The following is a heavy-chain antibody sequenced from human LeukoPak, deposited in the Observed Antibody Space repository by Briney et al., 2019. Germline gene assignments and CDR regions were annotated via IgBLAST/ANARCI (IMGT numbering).Heavy chain of an antibody. CDR3: ARDSGSEALDY. J-gene: IGHJ4*02. V-gene: IGHV3-21*01. CDR1: GFTFSSYS. CDR2: ISSSSYI. D-gene: IGHD6-25*01. Sequence: GGSLRLSCAASGFTFSSYSMNWVRQAPGKGLEWVSSISSSSYIYYADSVKGRFTISRDNAKNSLYLQMNSLRAEDTAVYYCARDSGSEALDYWGQGTLVTVSS.